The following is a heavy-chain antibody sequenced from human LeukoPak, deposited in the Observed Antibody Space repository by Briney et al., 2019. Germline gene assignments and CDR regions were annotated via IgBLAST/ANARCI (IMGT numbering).Heavy chain of an antibody. Sequence: ASVKVSCKASGGTFSSYAISWVRQAPGQGLEWMGWISAYNGNTNYAQKLQGRVTMTTDTSTSTAYMELRSLRSDDTAVYYCARWRVNMVRGVLDPWGQGTLVTVSS. D-gene: IGHD3-10*01. CDR2: ISAYNGNT. CDR1: GGTFSSYA. V-gene: IGHV1-18*01. J-gene: IGHJ5*02. CDR3: ARWRVNMVRGVLDP.